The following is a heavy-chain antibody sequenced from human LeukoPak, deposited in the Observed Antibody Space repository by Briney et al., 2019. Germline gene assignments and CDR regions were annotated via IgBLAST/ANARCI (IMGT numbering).Heavy chain of an antibody. CDR2: IYYSGST. D-gene: IGHD6-6*01. Sequence: SETLSLTCTVSGGSISNYYWSWIRQPPGKGLEWIGYIYYSGSTNYNPSLKSRVTISVDTSKNQFSLKLSSVTAADTAVYYCARRRIAARPYGMDVWGQGTTVTVSS. V-gene: IGHV4-59*08. J-gene: IGHJ6*02. CDR1: GGSISNYY. CDR3: ARRRIAARPYGMDV.